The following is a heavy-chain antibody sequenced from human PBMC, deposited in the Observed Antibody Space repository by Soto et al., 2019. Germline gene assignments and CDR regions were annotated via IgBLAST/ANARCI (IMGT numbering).Heavy chain of an antibody. V-gene: IGHV3-64*01. D-gene: IGHD2-15*01. CDR2: ISSNGGST. J-gene: IGHJ6*02. CDR3: SRGRCCSGGTCITYYGMDV. Sequence: EVQLVESGGGLVQPGGSLRLSCAASGFTFSSYAMHWVRQAPGKGLEYVSAISSNGGSTYYANSVQGRFTISRDNSKNTLYLQMGSLRAEDMAVYYWSRGRCCSGGTCITYYGMDVWGQGTTVTVSS. CDR1: GFTFSSYA.